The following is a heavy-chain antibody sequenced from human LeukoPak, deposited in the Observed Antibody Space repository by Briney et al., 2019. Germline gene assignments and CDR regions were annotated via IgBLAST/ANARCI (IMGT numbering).Heavy chain of an antibody. CDR2: VYYSGST. CDR1: GGSISTYY. Sequence: SETLSLTCTVSGGSISTYYWSWIRQPPGKGLEWIGYVYYSGSTNYSPSLKSRVTISVDTSENQFSLRLSSVTAEDTAVYYCARAPAASWFDPWGQGTLVTVSS. J-gene: IGHJ5*02. CDR3: ARAPAASWFDP. V-gene: IGHV4-59*12. D-gene: IGHD2-2*01.